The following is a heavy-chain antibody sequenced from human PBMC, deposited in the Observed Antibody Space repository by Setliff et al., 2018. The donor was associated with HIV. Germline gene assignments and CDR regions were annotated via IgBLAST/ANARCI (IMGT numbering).Heavy chain of an antibody. D-gene: IGHD1-26*01. Sequence: SGPTLVNPTQTLTLTCTFSGFSLTPRGEGVAWIRQPPGKALEWLAIIYGNDIERYSPSLRSRLTITKDTSKNQVVLTMTNMDPVDTATYYCAHSKWELLRFDYWGQGTLVTVSS. CDR3: AHSKWELLRFDY. J-gene: IGHJ4*02. V-gene: IGHV2-5*01. CDR1: GFSLTPRGEG. CDR2: IYGNDIE.